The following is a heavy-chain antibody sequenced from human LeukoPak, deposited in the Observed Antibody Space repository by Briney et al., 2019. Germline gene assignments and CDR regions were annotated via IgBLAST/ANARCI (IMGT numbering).Heavy chain of an antibody. Sequence: GGSLRLSCAASGFTFSSYWMHWVRQAPGEGPVWVSRIKTDGSITTYADSVKGRFTISRDNAKNTLYLQMNSLRAEDTAVYYCVSPYCSGGDCYLEAFDSWGQGTLVTVSS. D-gene: IGHD2-15*01. J-gene: IGHJ4*02. CDR2: IKTDGSIT. CDR3: VSPYCSGGDCYLEAFDS. CDR1: GFTFSSYW. V-gene: IGHV3-74*01.